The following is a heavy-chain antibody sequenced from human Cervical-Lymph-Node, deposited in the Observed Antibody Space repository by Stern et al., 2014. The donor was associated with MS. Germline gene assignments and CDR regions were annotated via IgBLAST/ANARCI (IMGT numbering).Heavy chain of an antibody. CDR3: ARLRVGNITRDY. CDR1: GYTFTHYG. D-gene: IGHD1-26*01. V-gene: IGHV7-4-1*02. Sequence: QDQLVQSGSEFKKPGASVKVSCKASGYTFTHYGINWVRQAPGQGLEWMGWINTNTGIPTYAQAFTGRFVFSFDASVSTAYLHISGLKADDTAIYYCARLRVGNITRDYWGPGTLVTVSS. J-gene: IGHJ4*02. CDR2: INTNTGIP.